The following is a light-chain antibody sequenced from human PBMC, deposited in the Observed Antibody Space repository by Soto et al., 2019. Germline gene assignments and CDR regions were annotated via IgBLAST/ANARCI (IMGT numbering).Light chain of an antibody. V-gene: IGLV2-14*01. CDR1: SSDVGGYNY. Sequence: ALTQPASVSGSPGQSITISCTGTSSDVGGYNYVSWYQQHPGKAPKLMIYEVSNRPSGVSNRFSGSKSGNTASLTISGLQAEYEADYYCSSYTSSITRVFGGGTKLTVL. J-gene: IGLJ3*02. CDR2: EVS. CDR3: SSYTSSITRV.